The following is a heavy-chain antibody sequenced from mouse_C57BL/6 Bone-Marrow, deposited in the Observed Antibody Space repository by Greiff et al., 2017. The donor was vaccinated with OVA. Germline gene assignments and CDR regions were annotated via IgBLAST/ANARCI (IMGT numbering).Heavy chain of an antibody. CDR1: GYTFTDYN. J-gene: IGHJ3*01. V-gene: IGHV1-18*01. CDR3: ARSITTVPWSAY. CDR2: INPNNGGT. D-gene: IGHD1-1*01. Sequence: VQLQQSGPELVKPGASVKIPCKASGYTFTDYNMDWVKQSHGKSLEWIGDINPNNGGTIYNQKFTGKATLTVDKSSSTAYMELRSLTSEDTAVYYCARSITTVPWSAYWGQGTLVTVSA.